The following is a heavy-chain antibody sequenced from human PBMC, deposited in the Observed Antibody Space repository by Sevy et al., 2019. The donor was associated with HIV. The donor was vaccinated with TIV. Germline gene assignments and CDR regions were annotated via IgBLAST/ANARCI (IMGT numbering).Heavy chain of an antibody. V-gene: IGHV4-30-2*01. CDR1: GGSISSGAYS. J-gene: IGHJ4*02. D-gene: IGHD4-17*01. CDR2: IYHTGST. Sequence: SETLSLTCAVSGGSISSGAYSWNWIRQPPGKGLEWIGYIYHTGSTYYNPSLKSRVTISVDRSKNKFSLKMSSVTAADTAVYYCVRDGGTVTTPGYFDYWGQGTLVTVSS. CDR3: VRDGGTVTTPGYFDY.